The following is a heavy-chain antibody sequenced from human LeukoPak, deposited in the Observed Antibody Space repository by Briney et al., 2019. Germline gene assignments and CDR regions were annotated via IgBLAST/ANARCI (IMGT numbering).Heavy chain of an antibody. Sequence: SETLSLTCAVYGGSFSGYYWSWIRQPPGKGLEWIGEINHSGSTNYNPFLKSRVTISVDTSKNQFSLELSSVTAADTAVYYCAKGHYYGSGGVYYYYGMDVWGQGTTVTVSS. V-gene: IGHV4-34*01. J-gene: IGHJ6*02. CDR1: GGSFSGYY. D-gene: IGHD3-10*01. CDR3: AKGHYYGSGGVYYYYGMDV. CDR2: INHSGST.